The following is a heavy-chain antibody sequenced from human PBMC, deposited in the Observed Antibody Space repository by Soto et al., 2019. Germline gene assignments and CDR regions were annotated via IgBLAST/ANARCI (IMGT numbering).Heavy chain of an antibody. CDR2: IYSGGST. V-gene: IGHV3-66*01. CDR3: ARSEKYYYDSSGYYFDY. J-gene: IGHJ4*02. D-gene: IGHD3-22*01. CDR1: GFTVSSNY. Sequence: EVQLVESGGGLVQPGGSLRLSCAASGFTVSSNYMSWVRQAPGKGLEWVSVIYSGGSTYYADSVKGRFTISRDNSKNTLYLQMNSLRAEDTAVYYCARSEKYYYDSSGYYFDYWGQGTLVTVSS.